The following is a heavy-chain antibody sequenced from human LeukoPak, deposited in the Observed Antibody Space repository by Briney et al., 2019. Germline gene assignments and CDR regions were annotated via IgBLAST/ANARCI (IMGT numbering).Heavy chain of an antibody. CDR3: AKDTLYYDSSGENDY. D-gene: IGHD3-22*01. CDR2: ISYDGSNK. V-gene: IGHV3-30*18. CDR1: GFTFSSYG. J-gene: IGHJ4*02. Sequence: GGSLRLSCAASGFTFSSYGMHWVRQAPGKGLEWVAVISYDGSNKYYADSVKGRFTIFRDNSKNTLYLQMNSLRAEDTAVYYCAKDTLYYDSSGENDYWGQGTLVTVSS.